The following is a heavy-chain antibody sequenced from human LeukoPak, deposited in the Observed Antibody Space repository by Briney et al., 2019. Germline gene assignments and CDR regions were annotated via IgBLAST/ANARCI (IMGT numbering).Heavy chain of an antibody. Sequence: GGSLRLSCAASGFTFRSFAMHWVRQAPGKGLEWVAVTSHDGSDKYYADSVKGRFTISRDNSKNTLHLQMNSLRAEDTAVYYCSQRGGLDYWGQGTLVTVSS. V-gene: IGHV3-30*04. CDR1: GFTFRSFA. CDR2: TSHDGSDK. J-gene: IGHJ4*02. CDR3: SQRGGLDY. D-gene: IGHD3-16*01.